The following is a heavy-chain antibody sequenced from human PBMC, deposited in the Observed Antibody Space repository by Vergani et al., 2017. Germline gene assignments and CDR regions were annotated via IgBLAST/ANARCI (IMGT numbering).Heavy chain of an antibody. CDR2: ISYDGTQK. CDR3: ATKSCGTPGCQIGYFRE. Sequence: QVHLVESGGGVVQPGRSLRLSCVVSGFTSSYYGMHWVRQAPGKGLEWVAVISYDGTQKYYADSVKGRFTISRENSKSTLYLQMNSLRTEDTAVYYCATKSCGTPGCQIGYFREWGQGTLVTVS. J-gene: IGHJ1*01. V-gene: IGHV3-30*03. CDR1: GFTSSYYG. D-gene: IGHD1-1*01.